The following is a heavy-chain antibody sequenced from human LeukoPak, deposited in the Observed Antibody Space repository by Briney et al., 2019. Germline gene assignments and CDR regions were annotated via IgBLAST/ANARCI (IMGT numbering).Heavy chain of an antibody. J-gene: IGHJ5*02. CDR3: ARDNSVGDVAWWFDP. CDR1: GYTFSSYD. D-gene: IGHD1-26*01. CDR2: INPSGSST. Sequence: ASVKVSCKASGYTFSSYDIYWVRQAPGQGLEWLGLINPSGSSTLYAQKFQGRVTMTRDMSTTTDYMELSSLRSEDTAVYYCARDNSVGDVAWWFDPWGQGTLVTVSS. V-gene: IGHV1-46*01.